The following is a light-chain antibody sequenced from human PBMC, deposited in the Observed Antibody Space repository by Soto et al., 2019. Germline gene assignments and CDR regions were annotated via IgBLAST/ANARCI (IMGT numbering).Light chain of an antibody. J-gene: IGKJ2*01. CDR1: QSISNY. Sequence: DIPMTQSPSSLSASVGDRVTITCRASQSISNYLIWYQQKPGKAPNLLIYAASNLRSGVPSSFSGSGSGTDFTLTISSLQPEDFATYYCQQNYSTPRTFGQGTKLEIK. CDR2: AAS. CDR3: QQNYSTPRT. V-gene: IGKV1-39*01.